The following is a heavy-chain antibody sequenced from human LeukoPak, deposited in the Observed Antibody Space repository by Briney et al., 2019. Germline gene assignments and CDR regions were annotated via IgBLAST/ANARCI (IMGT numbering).Heavy chain of an antibody. CDR1: GGSISSSSYY. CDR3: ARRGPAAYMGGVNWFDP. J-gene: IGHJ5*02. CDR2: IYYSGST. D-gene: IGHD2-2*01. Sequence: NPSETLSLTCTVSGGSISSSSYYWGWIRQPPGKGLEWIGSIYYSGSTYYNPSLKSRVTISVDTSKNQFSLKLSSVTAADTAVYYCARRGPAAYMGGVNWFDPWGQGTLVTVSS. V-gene: IGHV4-39*01.